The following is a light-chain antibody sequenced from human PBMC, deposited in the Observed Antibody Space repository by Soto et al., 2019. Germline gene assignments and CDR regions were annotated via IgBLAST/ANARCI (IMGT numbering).Light chain of an antibody. Sequence: EIVMTQSPATLSVSPGQRATLSCRASQNARSNLAWYQQKPGQAPRLLIYGASTRATGVPARFSGSGSGTEFTLTISSLQSEDFAVYYCQQYTDWPLTFGGGTKVEIK. CDR2: GAS. CDR1: QNARSN. V-gene: IGKV3-15*01. CDR3: QQYTDWPLT. J-gene: IGKJ4*01.